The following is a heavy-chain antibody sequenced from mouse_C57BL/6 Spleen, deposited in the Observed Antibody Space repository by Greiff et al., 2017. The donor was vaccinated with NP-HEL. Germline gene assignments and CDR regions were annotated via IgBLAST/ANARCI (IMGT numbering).Heavy chain of an antibody. Sequence: VQLKESGPELVKPGASVKISCKASCYSFTDYNMNWVKQSNGKSLEWIGVINPNYGTTSYNQKFKGKATLTVDQSSSTAYMQLNSLTSEDSAVYYCARGYGKGGAWFAYWGQGTLVTVSA. D-gene: IGHD1-1*02. V-gene: IGHV1-39*01. J-gene: IGHJ3*01. CDR3: ARGYGKGGAWFAY. CDR2: INPNYGTT. CDR1: CYSFTDYN.